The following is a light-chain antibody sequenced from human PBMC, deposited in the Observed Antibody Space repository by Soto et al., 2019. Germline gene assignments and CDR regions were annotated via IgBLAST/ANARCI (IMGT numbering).Light chain of an antibody. J-gene: IGKJ1*01. V-gene: IGKV3-20*01. CDR3: HQYASYPQT. CDR2: GPS. Sequence: EIVLTQSPGTLSLSPGERATLSCRASQSVAKNYLAWYQQKPGQAPRLLIYGPSSRATGIPDRFSGSGSGTDFTLTISRLEPEYFAVYYCHQYASYPQTFGQGTKVEIK. CDR1: QSVAKNY.